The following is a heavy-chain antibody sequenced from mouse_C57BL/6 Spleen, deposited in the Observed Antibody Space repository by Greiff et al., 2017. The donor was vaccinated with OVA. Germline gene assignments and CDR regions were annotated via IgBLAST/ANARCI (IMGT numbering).Heavy chain of an antibody. CDR2: IYPGSGNT. V-gene: IGHV1-76*01. D-gene: IGHD2-4*01. CDR3: AREKLYYDDDEGVDY. CDR1: GYTFTDYY. J-gene: IGHJ2*01. Sequence: QVQLQQSGAELVRPGASVKLSCKASGYTFTDYYINWVKQRPGQGLEWIARIYPGSGNTYYNEKFKGKATLTADKSSSTAYMQLSSLTSEDSAVYFCAREKLYYDDDEGVDYWGQGTTLTVSS.